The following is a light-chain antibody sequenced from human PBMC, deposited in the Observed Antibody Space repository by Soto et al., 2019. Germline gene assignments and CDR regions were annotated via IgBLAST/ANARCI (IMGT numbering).Light chain of an antibody. CDR3: QQYYSTPYT. V-gene: IGKV4-1*01. Sequence: DIVMTQSPDSLAVSLGERATINCKSSQSVLYDSNNKNYLAWYHQKPGQPPKLLIYWASTRESGVPDRFSGTGSGTDITLTISSIQAEDVAVYYCQQYYSTPYTFGQGTNLEIK. CDR1: QSVLYDSNNKNY. CDR2: WAS. J-gene: IGKJ2*01.